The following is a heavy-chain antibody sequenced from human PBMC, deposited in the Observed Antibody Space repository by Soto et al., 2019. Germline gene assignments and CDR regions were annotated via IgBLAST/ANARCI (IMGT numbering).Heavy chain of an antibody. J-gene: IGHJ6*02. CDR1: GFTFSSYA. V-gene: IGHV3-23*01. CDR2: ISGSGGST. Sequence: GGSLRLSCAASGFTFSSYAMSWVRQAPGKGLEWVSAISGSGGSTYYADSVKGRFTISRDNSKNTLYLQMNSLRAEDTAVYYCAKVYSSSWPYYYYGMDVWGQGTTVTVSS. CDR3: AKVYSSSWPYYYYGMDV. D-gene: IGHD6-13*01.